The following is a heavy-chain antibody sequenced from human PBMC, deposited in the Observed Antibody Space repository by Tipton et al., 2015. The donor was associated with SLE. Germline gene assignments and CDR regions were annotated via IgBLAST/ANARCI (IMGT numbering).Heavy chain of an antibody. D-gene: IGHD3-22*01. Sequence: LRLSCTVSGGSISRGGFYWSWIRLHPGKGLEWLGYIYYSGGPYYNPPLKSRVTISVDTSKNQFSLKLSSVTAADTAVDYCARTYYYDSSGSDAFDIWGQGTMVTVSS. J-gene: IGHJ3*02. CDR1: GGSISRGGFY. CDR3: ARTYYYDSSGSDAFDI. CDR2: IYYSGGP. V-gene: IGHV4-31*02.